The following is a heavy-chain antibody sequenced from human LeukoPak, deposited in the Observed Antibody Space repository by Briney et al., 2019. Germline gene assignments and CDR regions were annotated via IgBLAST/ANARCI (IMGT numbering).Heavy chain of an antibody. CDR2: INPSGGST. CDR3: ARGRAVVRGVIVLYYYYMDV. Sequence: ASVKVSCKASGYTFTSYYMHWVRQAPGQGLEWMGIINPSGGSTSYAQKLQGRVTMTRDTSTSTVYMELSSLRSEDTAVYYCARGRAVVRGVIVLYYYYMDVWGKGTTVTISS. J-gene: IGHJ6*03. CDR1: GYTFTSYY. V-gene: IGHV1-46*01. D-gene: IGHD3-10*01.